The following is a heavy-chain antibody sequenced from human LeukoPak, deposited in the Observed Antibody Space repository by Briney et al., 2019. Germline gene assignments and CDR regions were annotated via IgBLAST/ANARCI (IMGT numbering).Heavy chain of an antibody. CDR1: GFTFSSYW. Sequence: GGSLRLSCAASGFTFSSYWMSWVRQAPGKGLEWVANIKRDGSEKYYVDSVKGRFTISRDNAKNSLYLQMNSLRAEDTAVYYCATNYYDFWSGYYTSYRAFDIWGQGTMVTVSS. J-gene: IGHJ3*02. D-gene: IGHD3-3*01. CDR2: IKRDGSEK. V-gene: IGHV3-7*01. CDR3: ATNYYDFWSGYYTSYRAFDI.